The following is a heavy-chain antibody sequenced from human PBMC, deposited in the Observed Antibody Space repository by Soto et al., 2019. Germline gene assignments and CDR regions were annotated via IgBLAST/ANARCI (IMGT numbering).Heavy chain of an antibody. Sequence: HPGGSLRLSCAASGFTFSSYAMSWVRQAPGKGLEWVSAISGSGGSTYYADSVKGRFTISRDNSKNTLYLQMNSLRAEDTAVYYCAKPGREGITIFGELERNYYMDVWGKGTTVTVSS. D-gene: IGHD3-3*01. CDR1: GFTFSSYA. V-gene: IGHV3-23*01. CDR2: ISGSGGST. CDR3: AKPGREGITIFGELERNYYMDV. J-gene: IGHJ6*03.